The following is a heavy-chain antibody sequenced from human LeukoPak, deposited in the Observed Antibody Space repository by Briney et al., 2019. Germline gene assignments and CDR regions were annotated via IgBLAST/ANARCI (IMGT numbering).Heavy chain of an antibody. D-gene: IGHD1-1*01. J-gene: IGHJ3*02. CDR2: INWNGGST. CDR3: ARERNDHDAFDI. CDR1: GFTFNNAW. Sequence: GGSLRLSCAASGFTFNNAWMSWVRKAPGKGLEWVSGINWNGGSTGYADSVKGRFTISRDNAKNSLYLQMNSLRAEDTALYYCARERNDHDAFDIWGQGTMVTVSS. V-gene: IGHV3-20*04.